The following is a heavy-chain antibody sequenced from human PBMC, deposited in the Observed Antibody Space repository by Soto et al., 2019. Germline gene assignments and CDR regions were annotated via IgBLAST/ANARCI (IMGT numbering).Heavy chain of an antibody. CDR2: INHEGNGT. D-gene: IGHD3-9*01. Sequence: PGKGLVWVSRINHEGNGTNYADSVKGRFTISRDNSKNTLFLRMNGLRAEDTAVYFFFSSRRRHTRLTSGLGIPAEPSSDL. CDR3: FSSRRRHTRLTSGLGIPAEPSSDL. V-gene: IGHV3-74*01. J-gene: IGHJ2*01.